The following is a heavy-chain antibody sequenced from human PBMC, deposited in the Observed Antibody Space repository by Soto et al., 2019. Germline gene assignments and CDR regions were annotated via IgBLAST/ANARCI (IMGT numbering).Heavy chain of an antibody. Sequence: QLQLQESGPGLVKPSETLSLTCTFSGGSISSSSHYWGWIRQPPGKRLEWIGSIYYSGNTYYNPSLKSRVTISIDTSKNQFSLRLSSVTAADTAVYYCARQQVLIRLFDSWGRGTLVTVSS. D-gene: IGHD2-2*01. CDR1: GGSISSSSHY. V-gene: IGHV4-39*01. CDR3: ARQQVLIRLFDS. CDR2: IYYSGNT. J-gene: IGHJ4*02.